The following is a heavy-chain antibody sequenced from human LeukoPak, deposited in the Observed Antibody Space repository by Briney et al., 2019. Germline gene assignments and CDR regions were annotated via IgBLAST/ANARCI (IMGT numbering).Heavy chain of an antibody. J-gene: IGHJ5*02. CDR2: IYTSGST. D-gene: IGHD3-10*01. Sequence: PSETLSLTCTVSGGSISSYYWSWIRQPAGKGPEWIERIYTSGSTNYNPSLKSRVTMSVDTSKNQFSLKLSSVTAADTAVYYCARERANYYGSGSYLGWFDPWGQGTLVTVSS. CDR3: ARERANYYGSGSYLGWFDP. V-gene: IGHV4-4*07. CDR1: GGSISSYY.